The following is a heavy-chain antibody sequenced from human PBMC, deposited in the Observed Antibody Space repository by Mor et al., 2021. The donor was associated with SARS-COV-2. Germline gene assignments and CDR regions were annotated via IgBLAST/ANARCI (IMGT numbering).Heavy chain of an antibody. Sequence: GRFTISRDNSKNTLYLQMNSLRAEDTAVYYCARDRHLEWLLYGWGQGTLVTVSS. CDR3: ARDRHLEWLLYG. J-gene: IGHJ4*02. D-gene: IGHD3-3*01. V-gene: IGHV3-30*01.